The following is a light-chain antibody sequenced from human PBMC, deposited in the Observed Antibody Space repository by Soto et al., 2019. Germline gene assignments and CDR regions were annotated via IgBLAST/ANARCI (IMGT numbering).Light chain of an antibody. V-gene: IGKV1-39*01. Sequence: DIQMTQSPSSLSASVGDRVTITCRASQSIRHYLSWYQQKPGRAPKLLIYSASTLQTGVPSRFSGSGSGTDFTLDISSLQPEDFAVYYCQQYNDWPPLTFGGGTKVAIK. CDR3: QQYNDWPPLT. CDR2: SAS. J-gene: IGKJ4*01. CDR1: QSIRHY.